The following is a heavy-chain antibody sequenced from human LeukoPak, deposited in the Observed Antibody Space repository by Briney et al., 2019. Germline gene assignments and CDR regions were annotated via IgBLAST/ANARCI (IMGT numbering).Heavy chain of an antibody. J-gene: IGHJ5*02. CDR3: AKGWRSGGIQTPLEGS. D-gene: IGHD3-16*01. CDR2: ISWNSGSR. Sequence: GRSLRLSCAASGFTFDDYAMHWVRQAPGKGLEWVSGISWNSGSRVYADFVKGRFTISRDNAKNSLYLQMSSLRAEDTALYYCAKGWRSGGIQTPLEGSWGQGTLVTVSS. CDR1: GFTFDDYA. V-gene: IGHV3-9*01.